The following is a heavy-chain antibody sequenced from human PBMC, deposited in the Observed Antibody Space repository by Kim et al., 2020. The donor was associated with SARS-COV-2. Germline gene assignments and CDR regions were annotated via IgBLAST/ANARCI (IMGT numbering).Heavy chain of an antibody. CDR2: ISYDGSNK. CDR3: AKEVTRSSWFFDH. CDR1: GLTFSNYG. Sequence: GGSLRLSCAASGLTFSNYGMHWVRQAPGKGLEWVAVISYDGSNKYSADSVKGRFTISRDNSKNTLYLQMNSLRVEDTALYYCAKEVTRSSWFFDHWGQGTLVTVSP. J-gene: IGHJ4*02. V-gene: IGHV3-30*18. D-gene: IGHD6-13*01.